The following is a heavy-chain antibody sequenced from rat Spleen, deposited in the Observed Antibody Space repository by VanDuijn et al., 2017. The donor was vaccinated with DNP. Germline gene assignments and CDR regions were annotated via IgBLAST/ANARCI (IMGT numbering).Heavy chain of an antibody. CDR3: TRHVLPLRVWDY. D-gene: IGHD1-4*01. V-gene: IGHV5-22*01. CDR2: SSYDGRNT. Sequence: EVKLVESGGGLVQPGRSLKLSCAASGFSFSDYYMAWVRQTPTKGLEWVAYSSYDGRNTYNGDSVKGRFTISRNNAKSTLYLQMNSLRSEDMATYYCTRHVLPLRVWDYWGQGVMVIVSS. CDR1: GFSFSDYY. J-gene: IGHJ2*01.